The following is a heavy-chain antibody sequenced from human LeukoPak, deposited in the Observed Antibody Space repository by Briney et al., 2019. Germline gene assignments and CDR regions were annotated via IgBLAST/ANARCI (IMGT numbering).Heavy chain of an antibody. Sequence: PGGSLRLSCAASGNYWMHWVRQAPGKGLVWVSHINSDGSWTGYADSVKGRFTISKDNAKNTVYLQMNNLRAEDTAVYYCVSFYETNWGRGTLITVSS. D-gene: IGHD2-2*01. CDR3: VSFYETN. CDR1: GNYW. J-gene: IGHJ4*02. V-gene: IGHV3-74*01. CDR2: INSDGSWT.